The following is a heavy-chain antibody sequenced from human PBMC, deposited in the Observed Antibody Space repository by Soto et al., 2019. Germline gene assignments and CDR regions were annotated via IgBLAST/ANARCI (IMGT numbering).Heavy chain of an antibody. Sequence: QVILAQSGAEVKKPGSSVKVSCKVSGGSFSSFSSNWVRQAPGQRVEWMGGIIPILGTANFTQKFQDRVTFTAYESTASAYMTLSSLTAEYTSFYYCTSFYSYGYCPQNHYWGPVTQVTVSS. V-gene: IGHV1-69*01. CDR3: TSFYSYGYCPQNHY. J-gene: IGHJ4*02. CDR2: IIPILGTA. D-gene: IGHD5-18*01. CDR1: GGSFSSFS.